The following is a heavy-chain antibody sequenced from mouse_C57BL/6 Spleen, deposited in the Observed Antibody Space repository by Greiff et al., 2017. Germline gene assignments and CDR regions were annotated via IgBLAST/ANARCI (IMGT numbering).Heavy chain of an antibody. CDR3: TRYRLLFDY. J-gene: IGHJ2*01. V-gene: IGHV1-15*01. CDR1: GYTFTDYE. Sequence: QVQLKESGAELVRPGASVTLSCKASGYTFTDYEMHWVKQTPVHGLEWIGAIDPETGGTAYNQKFKGKAILTADKSSSTAYMELRSLTSEDSAVYYCTRYRLLFDYWGQGTTLTVSS. CDR2: IDPETGGT.